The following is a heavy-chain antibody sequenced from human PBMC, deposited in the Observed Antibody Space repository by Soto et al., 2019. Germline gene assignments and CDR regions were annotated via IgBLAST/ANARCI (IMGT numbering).Heavy chain of an antibody. D-gene: IGHD6-13*01. CDR3: ARQSSGSWPDYYYYGMDV. V-gene: IGHV3-11*01. J-gene: IGHJ6*02. CDR1: GFTFSDYY. CDR2: INSGGSFI. Sequence: PGGSLRLSCAASGFTFSDYYMTWIRQAPGKGLEWVSYINSGGSFIYYADSVKGRFTISRDNAKNSLYLQMNGLRAEDTAIYYCARQSSGSWPDYYYYGMDVWGQGTTVTVSS.